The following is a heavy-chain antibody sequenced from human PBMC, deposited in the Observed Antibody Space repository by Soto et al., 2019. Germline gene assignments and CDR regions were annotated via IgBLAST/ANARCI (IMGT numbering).Heavy chain of an antibody. CDR3: ARAQLGYCSSTSCYGRYYYYGMDV. D-gene: IGHD2-2*01. V-gene: IGHV4-31*03. J-gene: IGHJ6*02. CDR1: GGSISSGGYY. CDR2: IYYSGST. Sequence: SETLSLTCTVSGGSISSGGYYWSWIRQHPGKGLEWIGYIYYSGSTYYNPSLKSRVTISVDTSKNQFSLKLSSVTAADTAVYYCARAQLGYCSSTSCYGRYYYYGMDVWGQGTTVTVSS.